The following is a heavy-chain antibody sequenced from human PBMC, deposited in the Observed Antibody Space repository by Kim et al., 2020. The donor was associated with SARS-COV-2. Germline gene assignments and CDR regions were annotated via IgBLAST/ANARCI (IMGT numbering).Heavy chain of an antibody. V-gene: IGHV4-34*01. D-gene: IGHD3-10*01. J-gene: IGHJ4*02. Sequence: PSLKSRVPISVDTSSNQFALRLSSVTAADAAVYYCARAKNYGSGSYPEYWGQGTLVTVSS. CDR3: ARAKNYGSGSYPEY.